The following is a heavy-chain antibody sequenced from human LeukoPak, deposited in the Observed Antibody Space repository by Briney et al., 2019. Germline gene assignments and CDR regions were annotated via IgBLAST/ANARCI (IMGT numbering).Heavy chain of an antibody. D-gene: IGHD3-10*01. CDR1: GFTFSNYG. J-gene: IGHJ4*02. V-gene: IGHV3-23*01. Sequence: PGGTLRLSCAASGFTFSNYGMSWVRQAPGKGLDWVSAISGSGGSTYYADSVKGRFTISRDNSKNTLYLQMNSRRAEDTAVYYCAKDLKSMVRGPFDYWGQGTLVTVSS. CDR3: AKDLKSMVRGPFDY. CDR2: ISGSGGST.